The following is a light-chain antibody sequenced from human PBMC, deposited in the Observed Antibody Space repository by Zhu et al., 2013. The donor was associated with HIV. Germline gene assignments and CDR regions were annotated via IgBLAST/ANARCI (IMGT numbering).Light chain of an antibody. V-gene: IGKV3-11*01. CDR3: QQRSHWPPT. CDR2: DVS. CDR1: HSVDSK. J-gene: IGKJ4*01. Sequence: EIVMTQSPATLSVSPGERASLSCRASHSVDSKLAWYQQKPGQAPRLLVYDVSNRATGIPVRFSGSGSGTDFTLTISSLEPVDFAVYYCQQRSHWPPTFGGGTKVEIK.